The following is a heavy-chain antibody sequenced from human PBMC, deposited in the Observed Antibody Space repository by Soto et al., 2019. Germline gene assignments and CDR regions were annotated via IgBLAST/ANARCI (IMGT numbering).Heavy chain of an antibody. CDR1: GVTFSNYA. D-gene: IGHD3-10*01. CDR2: LSGSGGTT. V-gene: IGHV3-23*01. CDR3: AKQRADYGSGADTFYFDS. J-gene: IGHJ4*02. Sequence: GSLRLSCTVSGVTFSNYAMNWVRQAPGKGLEWVSSLSGSGGTTYYADSVKGRFIISRDNSKNTLYLLMNSLRAEDTALYYCAKQRADYGSGADTFYFDSWGQGALVTASS.